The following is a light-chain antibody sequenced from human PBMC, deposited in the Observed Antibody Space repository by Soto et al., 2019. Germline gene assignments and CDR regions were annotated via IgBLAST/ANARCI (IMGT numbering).Light chain of an antibody. CDR1: QSVSSY. J-gene: IGKJ1*01. CDR2: DAS. CDR3: QQRSNWPPWP. V-gene: IGKV3-11*01. Sequence: EIVLTQSPATLSLSPGERATLSCRASQSVSSYLAWYQQKPGQAPRLLIYDASNRATGIPARFSGSGSGTDFTLTISSLEPEDFAFYYCQQRSNWPPWPFGQGTKVEIK.